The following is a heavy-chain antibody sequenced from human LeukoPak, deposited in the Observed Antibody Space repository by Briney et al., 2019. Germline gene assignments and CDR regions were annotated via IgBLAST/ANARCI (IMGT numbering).Heavy chain of an antibody. CDR2: VSYSGIT. CDR1: GGSISSYF. D-gene: IGHD1-26*01. CDR3: ARSHSGIYYGNIDD. Sequence: SETLSLTCTVSGGSISSYFWTWIRQPPGKGLEWIGFVSYSGITNYHPSLKRRVTISVDTSNNQFSLKLSSVTAADTAVYYCARSHSGIYYGNIDDWGQGSLVTVSS. V-gene: IGHV4-59*01. J-gene: IGHJ4*02.